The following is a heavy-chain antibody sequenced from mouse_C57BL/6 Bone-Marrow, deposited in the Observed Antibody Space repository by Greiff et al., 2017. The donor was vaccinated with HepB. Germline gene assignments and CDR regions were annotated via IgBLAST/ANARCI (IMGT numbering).Heavy chain of an antibody. CDR3: ARRLGGSSLYYAMGY. J-gene: IGHJ4*01. CDR1: GFTFSDYY. Sequence: EVKLVESGGGLVQPGGSLKLSCAASGFTFSDYYMYWVRQTPEKRLEWVAYISNGGGSTYYPDTVKGRFTISRDNAKNTLYLQMSRLKSEDTALYYCARRLGGSSLYYAMGYWGQGASVTVSS. D-gene: IGHD1-1*01. V-gene: IGHV5-12*01. CDR2: ISNGGGST.